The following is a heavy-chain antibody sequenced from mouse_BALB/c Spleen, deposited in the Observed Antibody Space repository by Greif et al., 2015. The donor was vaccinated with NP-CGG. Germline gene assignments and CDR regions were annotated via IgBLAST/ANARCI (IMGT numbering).Heavy chain of an antibody. J-gene: IGHJ1*01. V-gene: IGHV5-17*02. Sequence: DVQLQESGGGLVQPGGSRKLSCAASGFTFSSFGMHWVRQAPEKGLEWVAYISSGSSTVYYADTVKGRFTISRDNPKNTLFLQMTSLRSEDTAMYYCARRDYGYWYFDVWGAGTTVTVSS. CDR3: ARRDYGYWYFDV. CDR2: ISSGSSTV. D-gene: IGHD1-1*02. CDR1: GFTFSSFG.